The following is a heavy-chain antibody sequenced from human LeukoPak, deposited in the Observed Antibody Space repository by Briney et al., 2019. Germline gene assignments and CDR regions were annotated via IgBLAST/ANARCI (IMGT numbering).Heavy chain of an antibody. Sequence: GGSLRLSCAASGFTVSSYYMSWVRQAPGKGLEWVSVIYSGGNTDYADSVKSRFTISRDNSKNTVYLEMNSLRAEDTAVYHCARGSRWYGQDYWGQGTLVTVSS. CDR1: GFTVSSYY. D-gene: IGHD6-13*01. CDR3: ARGSRWYGQDY. J-gene: IGHJ4*02. V-gene: IGHV3-66*01. CDR2: IYSGGNT.